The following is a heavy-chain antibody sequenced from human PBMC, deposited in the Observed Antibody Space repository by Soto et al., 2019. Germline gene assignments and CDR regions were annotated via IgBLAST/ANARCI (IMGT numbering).Heavy chain of an antibody. CDR2: MNPKDGNT. CDR1: GYTLTELS. V-gene: IGHV1-24*01. J-gene: IGHJ5*02. Sequence: ASVKVSCKVSGYTLTELSMHWVRQAPGKGLEWMGGMNPKDGNTSYAQEFQGRVTMTRNTSISTAYMELSSLRSEDTAIYYCARGFSRSNLNWFDPWGLGTLVTVSS. CDR3: ARGFSRSNLNWFDP. D-gene: IGHD1-1*01.